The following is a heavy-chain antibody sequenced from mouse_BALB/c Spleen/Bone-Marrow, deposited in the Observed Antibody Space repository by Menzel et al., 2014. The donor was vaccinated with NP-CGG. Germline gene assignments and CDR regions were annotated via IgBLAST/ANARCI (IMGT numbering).Heavy chain of an antibody. CDR3: ARSYYGNYYAMDY. CDR2: ISTYSGNT. Sequence: QVQLQQPGPELVRPGVSVKISCKGSGYTFTDYAKHWVKQSHAKSLEWIGVISTYSGNTNYNQKFKGKATMTVDESSSTAYMELARLTSEDSAIYYCARSYYGNYYAMDYWGQGTSVTVSS. CDR1: GYTFTDYA. D-gene: IGHD2-10*01. J-gene: IGHJ4*01. V-gene: IGHV1-67*01.